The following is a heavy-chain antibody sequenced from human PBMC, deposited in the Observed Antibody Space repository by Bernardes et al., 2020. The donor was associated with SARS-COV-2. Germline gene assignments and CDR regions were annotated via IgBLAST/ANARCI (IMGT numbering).Heavy chain of an antibody. CDR1: GFTFTNSW. CDR2: INSDGRTT. V-gene: IGHV3-74*01. Sequence: GGSLRLSCAASGFTFTNSWMHWVRQAPGKGLVWVSRINSDGRTTSYADSVKGRFTISRDNAKNTLYLQMNNLRLDDRAVYYCVRGSPPGISGGPWTSEYWGQGTLVTVSS. CDR3: VRGSPPGISGGPWTSEY. D-gene: IGHD3-3*02. J-gene: IGHJ4*02.